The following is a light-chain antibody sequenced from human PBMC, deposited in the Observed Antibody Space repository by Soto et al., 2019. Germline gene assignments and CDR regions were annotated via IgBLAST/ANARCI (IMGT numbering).Light chain of an antibody. Sequence: QSVLPQPASVSGSPGQAITISCTGTSSDVGSYNRVSWYQQPPGTAPKLMIYDVGNRPSGVPDRFSVSKSGNTASLTISGLQADDEADYYCSSYTSSSTLYVFGTGTKVTV. CDR3: SSYTSSSTLYV. CDR1: SSDVGSYNR. J-gene: IGLJ1*01. V-gene: IGLV2-18*02. CDR2: DVG.